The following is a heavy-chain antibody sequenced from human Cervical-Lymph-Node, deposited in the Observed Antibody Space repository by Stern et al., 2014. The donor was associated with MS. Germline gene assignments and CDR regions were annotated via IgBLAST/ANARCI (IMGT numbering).Heavy chain of an antibody. CDR1: GVSVTSSYYY. J-gene: IGHJ4*02. CDR2: VHYSGKT. V-gene: IGHV4-61*01. D-gene: IGHD1-20*01. Sequence: QVQLQESGPGLLKPSETLSLTCTVSGVSVTSSYYYLTWVRQSPGKGLEWIGHVHYSGKTSYNPSLKSRVTISVDTSKNQFSLRLDSVTAADTAVYYCVRDGLTGSDYWGQGTLVAVSS. CDR3: VRDGLTGSDY.